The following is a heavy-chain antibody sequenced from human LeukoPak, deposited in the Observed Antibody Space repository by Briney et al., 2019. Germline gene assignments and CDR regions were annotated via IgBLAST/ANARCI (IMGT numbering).Heavy chain of an antibody. D-gene: IGHD6-13*01. CDR3: ARVAAAGTLAPFDP. CDR1: GYTFTNYA. Sequence: ASVNVSCKASGYTFTNYAMNWVRQAPGQGLEWMGWINPNTGNSTFAQGFTGRFVFSLDTSVSTAYLQISSLKAEDTAVYYCARVAAAGTLAPFDPWGQGTLVTVSS. CDR2: INPNTGNS. V-gene: IGHV7-4-1*02. J-gene: IGHJ5*02.